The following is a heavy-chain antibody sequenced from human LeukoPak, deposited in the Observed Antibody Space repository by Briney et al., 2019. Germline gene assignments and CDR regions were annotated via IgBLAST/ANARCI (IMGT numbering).Heavy chain of an antibody. V-gene: IGHV4-59*08. CDR1: GGSISSYY. J-gene: IGHJ4*02. CDR2: IYYSGGT. Sequence: SETLSLTCTVSGGSISSYYWSWIRQPPGKGLEWIGYIYYSGGTNPNPSSKSRVTISVDTSKNQFSLKLSSVTAADTAVYYCARHYYYDRSGLFHHWGQGTLVTVSS. CDR3: ARHYYYDRSGLFHH. D-gene: IGHD3-22*01.